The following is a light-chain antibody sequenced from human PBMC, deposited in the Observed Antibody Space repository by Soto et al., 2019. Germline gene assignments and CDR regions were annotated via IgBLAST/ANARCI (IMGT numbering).Light chain of an antibody. CDR2: AAP. J-gene: IGKJ2*01. CDR3: HQSYSTPLYT. V-gene: IGKV1-39*01. CDR1: QSISNY. Sequence: DIQMTQSPSSLSASVGDRVTITCRASQSISNYLNWYQQKPGKAPKVLINAAPSLQSAVPARFSGSGSGTDFTLTISSLQPEDFATYYCHQSYSTPLYTFGQGTKLEIK.